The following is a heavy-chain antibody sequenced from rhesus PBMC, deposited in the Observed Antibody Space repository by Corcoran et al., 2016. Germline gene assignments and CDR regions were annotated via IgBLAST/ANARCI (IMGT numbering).Heavy chain of an antibody. CDR1: GGSLSDSYY. D-gene: IGHD6-43*01. Sequence: QVQLQESGPGLVKPSETLSLTCAVSGGSLSDSYYWNWIRQPPGQGLEWIGNIYGNSANTSYNPSLKSRVTISKDTSKKQFFLKLTSVTAADTAVYYCGRGGPYSSSGNGLDSWGQGVVVTVSS. CDR2: IYGNSANT. V-gene: IGHV4S9*01. CDR3: GRGGPYSSSGNGLDS. J-gene: IGHJ6*01.